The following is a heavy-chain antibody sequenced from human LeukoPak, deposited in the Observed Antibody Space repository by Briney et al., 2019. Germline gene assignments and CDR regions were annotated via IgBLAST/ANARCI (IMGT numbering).Heavy chain of an antibody. CDR2: MNPNSGNT. CDR1: GYTFTSYD. J-gene: IGHJ4*02. Sequence: ASVKVSCKASGYTFTSYDINWVRQATGQGLEWMGWMNPNSGNTGYAQKFQGRVTITRDTSASTAYMELSSLRSEDTAVYYCAMSGGGIAAAGFDYWGQGTLVTVSS. D-gene: IGHD6-13*01. CDR3: AMSGGGIAAAGFDY. V-gene: IGHV1-8*03.